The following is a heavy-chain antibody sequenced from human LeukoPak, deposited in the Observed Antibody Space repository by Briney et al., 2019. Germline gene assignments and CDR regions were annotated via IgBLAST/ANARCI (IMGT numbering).Heavy chain of an antibody. V-gene: IGHV3-30*18. CDR2: ISYDGSNK. CDR3: AKDDCRGCYGVVDY. J-gene: IGHJ4*02. D-gene: IGHD2-15*01. Sequence: GGSLRLCCAASGFTFSSYGLHWGRQAPGKGLEWVALISYDGSNKYYADSVKGRFTISRDNSKNTLYLQMNSLRAEDTAVYYCAKDDCRGCYGVVDYWGQGTLVTVSS. CDR1: GFTFSSYG.